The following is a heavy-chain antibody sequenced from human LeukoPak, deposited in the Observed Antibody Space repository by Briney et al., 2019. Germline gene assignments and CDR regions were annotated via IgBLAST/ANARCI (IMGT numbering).Heavy chain of an antibody. V-gene: IGHV4-59*08. CDR1: GGSISSYY. Sequence: SETLSLTCTVSGGSISSYYWSWIRQPPGQGLEWIGYIYYSGSTNYNPSLKSRVTISVDTSKSQFSLKLSSVTAADTAVYYCARSSKYYYDSRGYDTDLWGRGTLVTVSS. D-gene: IGHD3-22*01. J-gene: IGHJ2*01. CDR2: IYYSGST. CDR3: ARSSKYYYDSRGYDTDL.